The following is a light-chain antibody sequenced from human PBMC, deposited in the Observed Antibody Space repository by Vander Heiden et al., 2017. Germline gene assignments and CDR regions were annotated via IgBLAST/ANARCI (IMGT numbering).Light chain of an antibody. J-gene: IGKJ2*01. CDR1: QIISNNY. CDR2: EAY. Sequence: EIVLTQYPATLSLSPGDRATLSCGASQIISNNYLAWYQQKPGLAPRLLIYEAYSRAAGIPDRFSGSGSGTDFTLTINRLEPEDFGIYYCQHYDNSPPYTFGQGIKLEIK. V-gene: IGKV3D-20*01. CDR3: QHYDNSPPYT.